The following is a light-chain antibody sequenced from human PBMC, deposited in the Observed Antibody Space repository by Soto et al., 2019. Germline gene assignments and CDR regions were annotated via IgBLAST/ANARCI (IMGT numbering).Light chain of an antibody. CDR1: SSDIGSYNY. V-gene: IGLV2-14*01. Sequence: QSVLTQPASMSGSPGQSITISCTGSSSDIGSYNYVSWYQQHPGRAPKLLIYDVSYRPSGISDRFSGSKSDNTASLTISWLRPEDETDYYCSSYGASSTLFGGGTQLTVL. CDR3: SSYGASSTL. J-gene: IGLJ2*01. CDR2: DVS.